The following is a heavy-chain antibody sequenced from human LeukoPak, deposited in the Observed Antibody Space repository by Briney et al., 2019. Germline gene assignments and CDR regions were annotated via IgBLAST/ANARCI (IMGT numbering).Heavy chain of an antibody. Sequence: GASVKVSCKASGYTFTSYGISWVRQAPGQGLEWMGWISAYNGNTNYAQKLQGRVTMTTDTSTSTAYMELRSLRSDDTAVYYCARAAMVRGVTTSYYYYCMDVWGKGTTVTISS. J-gene: IGHJ6*03. CDR2: ISAYNGNT. CDR3: ARAAMVRGVTTSYYYYCMDV. CDR1: GYTFTSYG. D-gene: IGHD3-10*01. V-gene: IGHV1-18*01.